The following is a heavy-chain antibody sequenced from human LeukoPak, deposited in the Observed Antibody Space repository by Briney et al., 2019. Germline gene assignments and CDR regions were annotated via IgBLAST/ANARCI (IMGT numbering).Heavy chain of an antibody. Sequence: PGGSLRLSCAASGLTFSNAWMSWVRQAPGKGLEWVANIKQDGSEKYYVDSVKGRFTISRDNAKNSLYLQMNSLRAEDTAVYYCAREFFSAGRLGYYYYYYMDVWGKGTTVTVSS. CDR3: AREFFSAGRLGYYYYYYMDV. CDR2: IKQDGSEK. J-gene: IGHJ6*03. CDR1: GLTFSNAW. V-gene: IGHV3-7*01. D-gene: IGHD6-13*01.